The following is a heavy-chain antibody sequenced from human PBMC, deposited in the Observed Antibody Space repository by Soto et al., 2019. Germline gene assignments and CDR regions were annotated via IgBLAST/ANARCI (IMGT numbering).Heavy chain of an antibody. J-gene: IGHJ6*02. CDR3: ARVRGSTYGMDD. CDR2: INPNSGGT. Sequence: QVQLVQSGAEVKKPGASVKVSCKASGYTFTGYYMHWVRQAPGQALEWMGWINPNSGGTNYEQKLQGRVTMTRDTSISTAYMELSTARSDETAVYYCARVRGSTYGMDDWCHGTTVTVAS. CDR1: GYTFTGYY. D-gene: IGHD6-13*01. V-gene: IGHV1-2*02.